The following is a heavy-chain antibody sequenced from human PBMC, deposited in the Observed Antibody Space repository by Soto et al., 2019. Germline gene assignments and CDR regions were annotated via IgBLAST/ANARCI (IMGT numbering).Heavy chain of an antibody. Sequence: GGSLRLSCAASGFTFSSYAMTWVRQAPGKGLEWVSGLSNSGANTYYADSVKGRFTISRDNSKNTLYLQMNSLRVEDTAVYYCAKVGYSGYDPVYCWGQGTLVTVSS. CDR1: GFTFSSYA. J-gene: IGHJ4*02. CDR3: AKVGYSGYDPVYC. V-gene: IGHV3-23*01. D-gene: IGHD5-12*01. CDR2: LSNSGANT.